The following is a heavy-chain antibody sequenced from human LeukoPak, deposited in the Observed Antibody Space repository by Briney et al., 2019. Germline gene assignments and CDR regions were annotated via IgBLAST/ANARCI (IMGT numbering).Heavy chain of an antibody. Sequence: SETLSLTCAVYGGSFSGYYWSWIRQPPGKGLEWIGEINHSGSTNYNPSLKSRVTISVDTSKNQFSLKLSSVTAADTAVYYCARGNIVVVPAAITRRVYYGMDVWGRGTTVTVSS. V-gene: IGHV4-34*01. CDR3: ARGNIVVVPAAITRRVYYGMDV. CDR2: INHSGST. CDR1: GGSFSGYY. D-gene: IGHD2-2*02. J-gene: IGHJ6*02.